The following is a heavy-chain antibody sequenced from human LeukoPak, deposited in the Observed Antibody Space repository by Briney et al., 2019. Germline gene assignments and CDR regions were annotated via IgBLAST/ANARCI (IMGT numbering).Heavy chain of an antibody. V-gene: IGHV1-2*02. CDR2: INPNSGGT. J-gene: IGHJ4*02. D-gene: IGHD3-22*01. CDR1: GYTFIGYY. Sequence: ASVKVSCKASGYTFIGYYIHWVRQAPGQGPEWMGWINPNSGGTNYAQKFQGRVTMTRDTSITTAYMEMSRLRSDDTAVHHCAIGYDSSGYSFDYWGQGTLVTVSS. CDR3: AIGYDSSGYSFDY.